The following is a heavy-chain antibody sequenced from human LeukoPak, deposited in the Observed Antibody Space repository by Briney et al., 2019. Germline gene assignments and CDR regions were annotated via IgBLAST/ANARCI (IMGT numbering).Heavy chain of an antibody. J-gene: IGHJ4*02. CDR1: GGSISSSSYY. V-gene: IGHV4-39*01. CDR3: ARQDLYGSPLYFDC. CDR2: IYYSGST. D-gene: IGHD3-10*01. Sequence: SETLSLTCTVSGGSISSSSYYWGWIRQPPGKGLEWIGSIYYSGSTYYNPSLKSRVTISVDTSKNQFSLKLSSVTAADTAVYYCARQDLYGSPLYFDCWGQGTLVTVSS.